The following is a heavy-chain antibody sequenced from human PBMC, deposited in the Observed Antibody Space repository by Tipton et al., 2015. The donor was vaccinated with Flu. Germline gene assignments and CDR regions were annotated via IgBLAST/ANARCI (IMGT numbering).Heavy chain of an antibody. CDR2: VHYSGST. J-gene: IGHJ4*02. CDR1: GGSISSSSYH. D-gene: IGHD1-26*01. CDR3: AREGRNSGGLDY. Sequence: TLSLTCTVSGGSISSSSYHWGWIRQPPGMGLEWIGSVHYSGSTYQNPSLESQVTISVDTSKNQFSLKLSSVTAADTAVYFCAREGRNSGGLDYWGQGTLVTVSS. V-gene: IGHV4-39*07.